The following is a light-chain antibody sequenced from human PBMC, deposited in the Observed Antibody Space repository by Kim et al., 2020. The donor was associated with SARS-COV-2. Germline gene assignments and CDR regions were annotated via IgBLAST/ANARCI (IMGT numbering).Light chain of an antibody. CDR1: QSIGTY. CDR3: QQSHTTPLLS. V-gene: IGKV1-39*01. Sequence: DIQMTQSPSSLAASVGDRVTIACRASQSIGTYLNWYQQKPGKAPKLLIYAASSLQSGVPSRFIASGSGTDFTHTISRLQPEDFATYYCQQSHTTPLLSFGGGTKVDIK. CDR2: AAS. J-gene: IGKJ4*01.